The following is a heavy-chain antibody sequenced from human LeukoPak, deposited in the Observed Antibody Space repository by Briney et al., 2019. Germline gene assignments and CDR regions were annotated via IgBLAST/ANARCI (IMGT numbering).Heavy chain of an antibody. D-gene: IGHD3-3*01. J-gene: IGHJ4*02. CDR1: GGSISSGTYY. V-gene: IGHV4-61*02. Sequence: PSQTLSLTCTVSGGSISSGTYYWSWIRQPAGKGLEWIGRIYTSGSTNYNPSLKSRVTISVDTSKNQFSLKLSSVTAADTAVYYCARASNYDFWSGSPIDYWGQGTLVTVSS. CDR3: ARASNYDFWSGSPIDY. CDR2: IYTSGST.